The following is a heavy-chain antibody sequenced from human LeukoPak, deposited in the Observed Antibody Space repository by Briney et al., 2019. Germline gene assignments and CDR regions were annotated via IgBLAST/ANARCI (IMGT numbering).Heavy chain of an antibody. Sequence: GGSLRLSCVASGFTFNTYSMHWVRQAPGQGLEWVSSIDSYSNYIYYADSVEGRFTISRDNAKNSLYLQMNSLRVEDTAVYYCSIGKFSRSGFDFYFDYWGQGTLVTVSS. CDR1: GFTFNTYS. D-gene: IGHD5-12*01. CDR3: SIGKFSRSGFDFYFDY. J-gene: IGHJ4*02. CDR2: IDSYSNYI. V-gene: IGHV3-21*01.